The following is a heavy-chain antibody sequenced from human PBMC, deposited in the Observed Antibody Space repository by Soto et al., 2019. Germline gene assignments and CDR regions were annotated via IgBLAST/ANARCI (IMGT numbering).Heavy chain of an antibody. Sequence: SETLSLTCTLSGGAINDHYCSFIRQPPGKGLEWIGYIYYNGNTNYNPSLESRVTISVDRSRNQFSLRLTSLTAADTAVYYCARVRTGYFDYWGRGALVTVSS. CDR2: IYYNGNT. CDR3: ARVRTGYFDY. J-gene: IGHJ4*02. V-gene: IGHV4-59*11. D-gene: IGHD3-9*01. CDR1: GGAINDHY.